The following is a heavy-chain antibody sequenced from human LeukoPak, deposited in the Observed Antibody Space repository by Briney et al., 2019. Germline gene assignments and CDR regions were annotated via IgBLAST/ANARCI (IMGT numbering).Heavy chain of an antibody. Sequence: PGGSLRLSCAVSGFTFNNYAMSWVRQAPGKGLEWVSGISGSGGSTYYADSVKGRFTISRGNSKNTLYLQMNSLRAEDTAVYYCARFGSGWGSFDFWGQGTLVTVSP. CDR3: ARFGSGWGSFDF. CDR2: ISGSGGST. J-gene: IGHJ4*02. D-gene: IGHD3-16*01. CDR1: GFTFNNYA. V-gene: IGHV3-23*01.